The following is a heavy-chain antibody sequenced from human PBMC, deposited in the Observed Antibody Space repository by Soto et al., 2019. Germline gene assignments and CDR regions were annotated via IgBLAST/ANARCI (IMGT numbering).Heavy chain of an antibody. CDR1: GFTFSSYA. CDR2: ISGSGGST. D-gene: IGHD7-27*01. J-gene: IGHJ6*02. V-gene: IGHV3-23*01. CDR3: AKDRAYWGSDYCYGMDV. Sequence: EVQLLESGGGLVQPGGSLRLSCAASGFTFSSYAMSWVRQAPGKGLEWVSAISGSGGSTYYADSVKGRFTISRDNSKNTLYLPMNSLRAEDTAVYYCAKDRAYWGSDYCYGMDVWGQGTTVTVSS.